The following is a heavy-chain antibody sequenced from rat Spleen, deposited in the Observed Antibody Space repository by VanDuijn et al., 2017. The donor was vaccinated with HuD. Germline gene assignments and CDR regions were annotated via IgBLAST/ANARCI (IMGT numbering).Heavy chain of an antibody. CDR1: GFTFNKYW. Sequence: EVQLVESGGGLVQPGRSLKLSCVASGFTFNKYWMNWIRQAPGKGLEWVAYISSHSGTIYYADTVKGRFTISRDNAKNSLYLQLSSLRSEDTAMYYCASGIPRWFAYWGQGTLVTVSS. CDR3: ASGIPRWFAY. V-gene: IGHV5-31*01. D-gene: IGHD2-2*01. J-gene: IGHJ3*01. CDR2: ISSHSGTI.